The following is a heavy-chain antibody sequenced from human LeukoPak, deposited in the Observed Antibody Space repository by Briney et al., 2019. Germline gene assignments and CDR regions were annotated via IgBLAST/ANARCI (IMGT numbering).Heavy chain of an antibody. CDR3: ARDRVPYYYDSSGYYSGVPLCDY. CDR2: IYYSGST. J-gene: IGHJ4*02. V-gene: IGHV4-39*07. D-gene: IGHD3-22*01. Sequence: PSETLSLTCTVSGGSISSSNYYWGWIRQPPGKGLEWIGSIYYSGSTYYNPSLKSRVTISVDTSKNQFSLKLSSVTAADTAVYYCARDRVPYYYDSSGYYSGVPLCDYWGQGTLVTVSS. CDR1: GGSISSSNYY.